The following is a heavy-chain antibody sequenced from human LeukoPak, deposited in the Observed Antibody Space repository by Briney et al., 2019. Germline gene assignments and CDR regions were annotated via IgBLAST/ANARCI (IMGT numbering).Heavy chain of an antibody. V-gene: IGHV4-4*08. CDR2: IYSSRST. CDR3: ARTVITMVRGVISWFDP. D-gene: IGHD3-10*01. CDR1: GGSISSYY. J-gene: IGHJ5*02. Sequence: SETLSLTCTVSGGSISSYYWSWVRQRPGEGREWSWYIYSSRSTSYNPSLKSRVIISVERSKNQFSLKLSSVTGADTAVYYCARTVITMVRGVISWFDPWGQGTLVTVSS.